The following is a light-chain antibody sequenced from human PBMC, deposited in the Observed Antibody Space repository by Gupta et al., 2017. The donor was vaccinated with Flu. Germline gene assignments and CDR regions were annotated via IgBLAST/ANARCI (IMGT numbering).Light chain of an antibody. Sequence: SYELTQPPSVSVSPGQTASITCSGHKLGDKYTCWYQQKPGQSPVLVIYQDNKRPSGIPERFYGANSGNTANLTISGTQPMEESDDYCQAWDISTGVFGTGTKVTVL. CDR3: QAWDISTGV. J-gene: IGLJ1*01. CDR2: QDN. CDR1: KLGDKY. V-gene: IGLV3-1*01.